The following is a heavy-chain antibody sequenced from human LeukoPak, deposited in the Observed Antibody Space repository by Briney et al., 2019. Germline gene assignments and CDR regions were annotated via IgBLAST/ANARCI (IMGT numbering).Heavy chain of an antibody. CDR3: ARYAYDSSGYYSFDY. CDR1: GGSISNYY. D-gene: IGHD3-22*01. J-gene: IGHJ4*02. V-gene: IGHV4-59*01. CDR2: IYYSGST. Sequence: SETLSLTCTVSGGSISNYYWSWIRQPPGKGLEWIGYIYYSGSTDYNPSLKSRVTISVDTSKNQFSLKLSSVTAADTAMYYCARYAYDSSGYYSFDYWGQGTLVTVSS.